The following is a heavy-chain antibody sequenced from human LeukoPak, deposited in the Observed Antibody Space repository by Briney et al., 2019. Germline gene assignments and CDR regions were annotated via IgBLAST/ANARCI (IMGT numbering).Heavy chain of an antibody. J-gene: IGHJ6*02. CDR1: GFTFSSYS. V-gene: IGHV3-21*01. CDR3: AREKTDYYYGMDV. Sequence: GGSLRLSCAASGFTFSSYSMNWVRQAPGNGLEWVSSISSSSSYIYYADSVKGRFTISRDNAKNSLYLQMNSLRAEDTAVYYCAREKTDYYYGMDVWGQGTTVTVSS. CDR2: ISSSSSYI.